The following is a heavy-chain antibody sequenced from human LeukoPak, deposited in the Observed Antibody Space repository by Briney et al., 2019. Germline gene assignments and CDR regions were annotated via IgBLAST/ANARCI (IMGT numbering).Heavy chain of an antibody. D-gene: IGHD1-26*01. J-gene: IGHJ4*02. CDR2: ISGSGGST. Sequence: RAGGSLRLSCAVSGFTFTSYAMSWVRQAPGKGLEWVSAISGSGGSTYYADPVKGRFTISRDNSKNTLYLQMNSLRAEDTAVYYCAKDLSGSYGYWGQGTLVTVSS. V-gene: IGHV3-23*01. CDR1: GFTFTSYA. CDR3: AKDLSGSYGY.